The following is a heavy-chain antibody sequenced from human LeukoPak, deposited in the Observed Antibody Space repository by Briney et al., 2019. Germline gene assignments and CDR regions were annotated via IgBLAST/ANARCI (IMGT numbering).Heavy chain of an antibody. J-gene: IGHJ3*02. CDR1: GGSFSGYY. Sequence: SETLSLTCAVYGGSFSGYYWSWIRQPPGKGLEWIGEINHSGSTNYNPSLKSRVTISVDTSKNQFSLKLSSVTAADTAVYYCARDLFGYCSSTSCPRDAFDIWGQGTMVTVSS. CDR2: INHSGST. CDR3: ARDLFGYCSSTSCPRDAFDI. V-gene: IGHV4-34*01. D-gene: IGHD2-2*03.